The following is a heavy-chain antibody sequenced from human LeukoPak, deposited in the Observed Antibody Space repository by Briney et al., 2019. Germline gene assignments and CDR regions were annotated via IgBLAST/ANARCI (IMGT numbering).Heavy chain of an antibody. D-gene: IGHD5-18*01. J-gene: IGHJ4*02. CDR1: GYTFTGYY. Sequence: ASVKVSCKASGYTFTGYYMHWVRQAPGQGLEWMGWINPNSGGTNYAQEFQGRVTMTRDTSISTAYMELSRLRSDDTAVYYCAREKEYTRYFDYWGQGTLVTVSS. V-gene: IGHV1-2*02. CDR3: AREKEYTRYFDY. CDR2: INPNSGGT.